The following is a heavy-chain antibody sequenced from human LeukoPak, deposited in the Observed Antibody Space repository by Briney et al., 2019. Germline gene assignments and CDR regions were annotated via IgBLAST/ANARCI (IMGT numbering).Heavy chain of an antibody. CDR2: IYTDGST. Sequence: GGSLRLSCAASGFTFSSYAMTWVRQAPGKGLEWVSVIYTDGSTYYADSVKGRFTISRDISRNTVHLQMNSLRAGDTAVYYCARDPHGYNSYFDYWGQGTLVTVSS. J-gene: IGHJ4*02. CDR1: GFTFSSYA. V-gene: IGHV3-53*01. CDR3: ARDPHGYNSYFDY. D-gene: IGHD5-24*01.